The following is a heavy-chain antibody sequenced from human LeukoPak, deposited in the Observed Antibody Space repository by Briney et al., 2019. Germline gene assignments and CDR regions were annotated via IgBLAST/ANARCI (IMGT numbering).Heavy chain of an antibody. CDR3: ARATFVVTAIVDY. Sequence: GGSLRLSCAASGFTFSSYWMHWVRQGPGKGLVWVSRIKNDGSSTSYADSVKGRFTISRDNAKHSLYLQMNSLRAEDTAVYYCARATFVVTAIVDYWGQGTLVTVSS. J-gene: IGHJ4*02. CDR2: IKNDGSST. D-gene: IGHD2-21*02. CDR1: GFTFSSYW. V-gene: IGHV3-74*01.